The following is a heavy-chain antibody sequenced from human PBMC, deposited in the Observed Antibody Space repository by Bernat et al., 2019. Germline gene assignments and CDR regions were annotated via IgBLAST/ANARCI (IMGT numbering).Heavy chain of an antibody. D-gene: IGHD6-6*01. V-gene: IGHV3-30-3*01. J-gene: IGHJ4*02. Sequence: QVQLVESGGGVVQPGRSLRLSCAASGFTFSSYAMHWVRQAPGKGLEWVAVISYDGSNKYYADSVKGRFTISRDNSKNTLYLQMNSLRAEDTVVYYCARDSSSAGIDYWGQGTLVTVSS. CDR1: GFTFSSYA. CDR2: ISYDGSNK. CDR3: ARDSSSAGIDY.